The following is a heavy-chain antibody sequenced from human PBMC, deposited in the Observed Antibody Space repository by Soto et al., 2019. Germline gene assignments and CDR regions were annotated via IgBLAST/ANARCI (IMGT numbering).Heavy chain of an antibody. J-gene: IGHJ4*02. CDR1: GGTFSSYA. CDR2: IIPIFGTA. CDR3: ARRFYCTNGVCGWYFDY. D-gene: IGHD2-8*01. V-gene: IGHV1-69*06. Sequence: QVQLVQSGAEVKKPGSSVKVSCKASGGTFSSYAISWVRQAPGQGLEWMGGIIPIFGTANYAQKFQGRVTITADKATSTAYMALSSLRSEDTAVYYCARRFYCTNGVCGWYFDYWGQGTLVTVSS.